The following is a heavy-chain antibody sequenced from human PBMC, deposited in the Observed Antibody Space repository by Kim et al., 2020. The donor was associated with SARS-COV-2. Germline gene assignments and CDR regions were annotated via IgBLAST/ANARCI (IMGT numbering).Heavy chain of an antibody. CDR3: ARETRWRIQLWFDY. CDR1: GGSISSYY. Sequence: SETLSLTCTVSGGSISSYYWSWIRQPAGKGLEWIGRIYTSGSTNYNPSLKSRVTMSVDTSKNQFSLKLSSVTAADTAVYYCARETRWRIQLWFDYWGQGTLVTVSS. D-gene: IGHD5-18*01. V-gene: IGHV4-4*07. CDR2: IYTSGST. J-gene: IGHJ4*02.